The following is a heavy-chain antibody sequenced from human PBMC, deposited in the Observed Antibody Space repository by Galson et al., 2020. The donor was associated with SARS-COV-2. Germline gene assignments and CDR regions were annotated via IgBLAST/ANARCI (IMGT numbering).Heavy chain of an antibody. V-gene: IGHV3-15*01. Sequence: GESLKICCAASGYTLSDAWVAWVRQAPGKGLEWVARTISKSDGGTTSYAAPVKGRFTISRDDSKNILYLQMNSLKTDDTAIYYCTTDQGDSTTFYAGDYWGQGTAVIVSS. J-gene: IGHJ4*02. CDR3: TTDQGDSTTFYAGDY. CDR1: GYTLSDAW. D-gene: IGHD2-21*02. CDR2: TISKSDGGTT.